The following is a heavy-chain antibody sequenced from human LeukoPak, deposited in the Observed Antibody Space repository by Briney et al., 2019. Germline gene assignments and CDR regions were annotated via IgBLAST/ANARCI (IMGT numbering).Heavy chain of an antibody. CDR2: ISSSGSTI. CDR3: ARDLDYDILTGPDAFDI. Sequence: PGGSLRLSRAPSRFTFSTYEMNGVRPAPGKGLEWVSYISSSGSTIYYADSVKGRFTISRDNAKNSLYLQMNSLRAEDTAVYYCARDLDYDILTGPDAFDIWGQGTMVTVSS. D-gene: IGHD3-9*01. V-gene: IGHV3-48*03. J-gene: IGHJ3*02. CDR1: RFTFSTYE.